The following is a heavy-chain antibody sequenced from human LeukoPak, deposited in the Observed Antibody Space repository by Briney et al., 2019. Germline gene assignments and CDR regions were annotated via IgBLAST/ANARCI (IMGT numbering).Heavy chain of an antibody. V-gene: IGHV4-59*01. D-gene: IGHD5-18*01. Sequence: SETLSLTCTVSGGSISSYYWSWIRQPPGKGLEWIGYIYYSGSTNYNPSLKSRATISVETSKKQFSLKLSSITAADPAVYYCARDLDTATARGYYYMDVWGKGTTVTVSS. CDR2: IYYSGST. CDR3: ARDLDTATARGYYYMDV. CDR1: GGSISSYY. J-gene: IGHJ6*03.